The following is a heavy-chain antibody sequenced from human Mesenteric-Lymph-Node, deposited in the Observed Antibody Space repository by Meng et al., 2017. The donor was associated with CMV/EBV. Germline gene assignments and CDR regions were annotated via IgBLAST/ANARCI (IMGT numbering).Heavy chain of an antibody. J-gene: IGHJ4*02. V-gene: IGHV3-23*01. CDR2: LTDTSGST. CDR1: GFTFNTYE. CDR3: AKGSGSSRPYYFDY. D-gene: IGHD1-26*01. Sequence: GESLKISCAASGFTFNTYEMNWVRQAPGRGLEWVSALTDTSGSTYSADSVKGRFTISRDNSKNTLYLQMDSLRVEDTALYYCAKGSGSSRPYYFDYWGQGTLVTVSS.